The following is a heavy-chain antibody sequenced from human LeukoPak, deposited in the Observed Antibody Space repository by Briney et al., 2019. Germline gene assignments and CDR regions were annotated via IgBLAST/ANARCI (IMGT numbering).Heavy chain of an antibody. V-gene: IGHV3-11*01. CDR2: ISSSGSTI. D-gene: IGHD5-12*01. Sequence: GGSLRLSCAASGFTFSDYYMSWIRQAPGKGLEWVSYISSSGSTIYYADSVKGRFTISRDNAKNSLYLQMNRLRAEDTAVYYFARASPGYELHFWGQGPLLPVSS. CDR1: GFTFSDYY. J-gene: IGHJ4*02. CDR3: ARASPGYELHF.